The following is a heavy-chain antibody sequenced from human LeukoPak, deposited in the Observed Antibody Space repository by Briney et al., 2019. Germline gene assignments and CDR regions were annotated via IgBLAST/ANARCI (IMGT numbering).Heavy chain of an antibody. D-gene: IGHD4-23*01. CDR3: AKDSLLTVVSPVAAS. CDR2: IKQDGSEK. V-gene: IGHV3-7*01. CDR1: GFTFSSYA. Sequence: GGSLRLSCAASGFTFSSYAMSWVRQAPGKGLEWVANIKQDGSEKYYVDSVKGRFAISRDNAKNSLFLQMNTLRVEDTAVYYCAKDSLLTVVSPVAASWRQGTLVTVSS. J-gene: IGHJ5*02.